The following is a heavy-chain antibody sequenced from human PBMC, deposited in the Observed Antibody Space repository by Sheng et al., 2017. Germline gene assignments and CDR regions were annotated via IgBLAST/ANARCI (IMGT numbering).Heavy chain of an antibody. CDR3: ARSSGRDVLRWFDP. D-gene: IGHD2-8*01. V-gene: IGHV3-11*05. J-gene: IGHJ5*02. CDR2: ISSSSSYT. Sequence: QVQLVESGGGLVKPGGSLRLSCAASGFTFSDYYMSWIRQAPGKGLEWVSYISSSSSYTNYADSVKGRFTISRDNAKNSLYLQMNSLRAEDTAVYYCARSSGRDVLRWFDPWGQGTLVTVSS. CDR1: GFTFSDYY.